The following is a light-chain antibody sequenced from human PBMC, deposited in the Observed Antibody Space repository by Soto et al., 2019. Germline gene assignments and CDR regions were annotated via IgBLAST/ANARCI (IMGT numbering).Light chain of an antibody. CDR3: QHSFTTPYT. J-gene: IGKJ2*01. CDR2: GAS. V-gene: IGKV1-39*01. Sequence: DIQMTQSPSSLSASVGDRVTITCRASQSVRTYLNWYQRKPGKAPKVLIYGASALQSGVPSRFSGSGSGTDFTLTVSSLQPEDVATYYCQHSFTTPYTFGQGTKLEIK. CDR1: QSVRTY.